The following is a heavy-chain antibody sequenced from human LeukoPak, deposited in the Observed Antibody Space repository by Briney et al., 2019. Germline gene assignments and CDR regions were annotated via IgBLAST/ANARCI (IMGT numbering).Heavy chain of an antibody. CDR3: AGLWFGELLHYFDY. CDR2: ISSSSSYI. Sequence: GGSLGLSCAAPGFTFSSYSMNWVRQAPGKGLEWVSSISSSSSYIYYADSVKGRFTISRDNAKNSLYLQMNSLRAEDTAVYYCAGLWFGELLHYFDYWGQGTLVTVSS. V-gene: IGHV3-21*01. D-gene: IGHD3-10*01. CDR1: GFTFSSYS. J-gene: IGHJ4*02.